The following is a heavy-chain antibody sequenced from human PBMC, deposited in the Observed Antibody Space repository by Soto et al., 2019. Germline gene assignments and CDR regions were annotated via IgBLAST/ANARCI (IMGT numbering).Heavy chain of an antibody. J-gene: IGHJ6*02. V-gene: IGHV4-34*01. CDR1: GGSFTPYY. CDR3: ARILPVVPSALASRTRGMDV. D-gene: IGHD2-2*01. CDR2: IYHTGST. Sequence: SETLSLTCAVYGGSFTPYYWGWIRQPPGKGLEWIGEIYHTGSTNYNPSLKSRVTLSADTSKNQFSLKLTSVTAADTALYYCARILPVVPSALASRTRGMDVWGQGTTVTVSS.